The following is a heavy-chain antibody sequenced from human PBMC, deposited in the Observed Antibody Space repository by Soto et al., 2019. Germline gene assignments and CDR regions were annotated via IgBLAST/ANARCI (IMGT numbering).Heavy chain of an antibody. Sequence: PSETLSLTCAVSGGSINNERHSCSWVRQPPGRGLEWIGFIYHSGTTYYNPSLKSRVAMSVDRSKNQFSLNLTSLTAADTAVYYCASAVRFGGMDVWGQGTTVTVSS. CDR3: ASAVRFGGMDV. CDR2: IYHSGTT. CDR1: GGSINNERHS. V-gene: IGHV4-30-2*01. J-gene: IGHJ6*02. D-gene: IGHD3-10*01.